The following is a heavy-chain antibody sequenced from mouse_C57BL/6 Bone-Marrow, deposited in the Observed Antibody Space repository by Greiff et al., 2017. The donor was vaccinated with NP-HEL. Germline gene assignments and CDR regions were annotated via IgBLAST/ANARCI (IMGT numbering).Heavy chain of an antibody. CDR2: IDPENGDT. CDR3: TKGGPY. Sequence: EVQLQQSRAELVRPGASVKLSCTASGFNITGDYMHWVKQRPEQGLEWIGWIDPENGDTEYASKFQGKATITADTPSNTAYLQLSSLTSEDTAVYYCTKGGPYWGQGTLVTVSA. V-gene: IGHV14-4*01. J-gene: IGHJ3*01. CDR1: GFNITGDY.